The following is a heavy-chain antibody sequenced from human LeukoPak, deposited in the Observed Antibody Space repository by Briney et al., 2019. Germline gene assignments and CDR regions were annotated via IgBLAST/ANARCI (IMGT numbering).Heavy chain of an antibody. CDR3: ARDYGSGLDY. D-gene: IGHD3-10*01. CDR1: GGSISSYY. CDR2: IYYSGST. J-gene: IGHJ4*02. V-gene: IGHV4-59*01. Sequence: SETLSLTCTVSGGSISSYYWSWIRQPPGKGLEWIGYIYYSGSTNYNPSLKSRVIISVDTSKNQFSLKLSSVTAADTAVYYCARDYGSGLDYWGQGTLVTVSS.